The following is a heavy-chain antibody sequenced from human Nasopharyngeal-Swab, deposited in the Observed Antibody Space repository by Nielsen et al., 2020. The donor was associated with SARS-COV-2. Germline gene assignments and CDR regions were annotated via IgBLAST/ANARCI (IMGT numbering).Heavy chain of an antibody. V-gene: IGHV3-7*01. CDR3: ARDRDLSLPDY. CDR1: GFTFSSYW. Sequence: LSLTCAASGFTFSSYWMSWVRQAPGKGLEWVANIKQDGSEKYYADSVKGRFTISRDNSKNTLYLQMNSLRAEDTAVYYCARDRDLSLPDYWGQGTLVTVSS. CDR2: IKQDGSEK. J-gene: IGHJ4*02.